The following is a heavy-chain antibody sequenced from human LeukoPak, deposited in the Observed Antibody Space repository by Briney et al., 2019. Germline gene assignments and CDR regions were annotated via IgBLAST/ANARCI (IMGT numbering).Heavy chain of an antibody. Sequence: PSETLSLTCTVSGGSISSYYWSWIRQPAEKGLEWIGRIYTSGSTNYNPSLKSRVTMSVDTSKNQFSLKLSSVTAADTAVYYCARGGARPYYYGMDVWGQGTTVTVSS. CDR3: ARGGARPYYYGMDV. CDR2: IYTSGST. V-gene: IGHV4-4*07. CDR1: GGSISSYY. J-gene: IGHJ6*02. D-gene: IGHD6-25*01.